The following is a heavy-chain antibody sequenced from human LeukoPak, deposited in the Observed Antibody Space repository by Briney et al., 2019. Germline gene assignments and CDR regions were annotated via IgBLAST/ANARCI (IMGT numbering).Heavy chain of an antibody. J-gene: IGHJ4*02. D-gene: IGHD2-15*01. Sequence: PGRSLRLSCAASGFTFSSYGMHWVRQAPGKGVEWVAVISYDGSNKYYADSVKGRFTISRDNSKNTLYLQMNSLRAEDTAVYYCAKNFGSGVFDYWGQGTLVTVSS. V-gene: IGHV3-30*18. CDR1: GFTFSSYG. CDR2: ISYDGSNK. CDR3: AKNFGSGVFDY.